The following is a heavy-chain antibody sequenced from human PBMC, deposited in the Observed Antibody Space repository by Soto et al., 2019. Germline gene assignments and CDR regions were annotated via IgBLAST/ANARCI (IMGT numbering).Heavy chain of an antibody. J-gene: IGHJ6*03. D-gene: IGHD1-20*01. V-gene: IGHV1-8*01. CDR1: GYTFSDYG. CDR3: ARADGNNPLKSIDFHMDV. CDR2: MNPARGNT. Sequence: QVQLLQSGAEVKKPGASVKVSCKASGYTFSDYGVNWVRQATGQGLVLMGWMNPARGNTAYAQKFQGRVTMSGDTSIGTAYLELNSLTSDDTAVYYCARADGNNPLKSIDFHMDVWGKGTTVTVSS.